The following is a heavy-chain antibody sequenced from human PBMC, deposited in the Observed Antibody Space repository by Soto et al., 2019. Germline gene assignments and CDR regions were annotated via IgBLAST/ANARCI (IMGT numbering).Heavy chain of an antibody. J-gene: IGHJ5*02. CDR2: IYWDDDK. V-gene: IGHV2-5*02. CDR3: AHTLVWIYDSSANGFDP. CDR1: GFSLSTSGVG. D-gene: IGHD3-22*01. Sequence: QITLKESGPTLVKPTQTLTLTCTFSGFSLSTSGVGVGWIRQPPGKALEWLALIYWDDDKRYSPSLKSRLTITXHXSXNXXVLTITNTDPAATAQYYCAHTLVWIYDSSANGFDPWGQGTLVTVSS.